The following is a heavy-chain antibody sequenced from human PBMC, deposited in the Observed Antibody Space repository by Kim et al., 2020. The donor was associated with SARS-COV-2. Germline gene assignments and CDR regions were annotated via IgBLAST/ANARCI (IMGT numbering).Heavy chain of an antibody. J-gene: IGHJ4*01. V-gene: IGHV4-61*08. D-gene: IGHD6-19*01. CDR1: GDSVSSGDLY. CDR2: IYYTGIT. CDR3: ARGVSAGPLYYFDY. Sequence: SETLSLTCSVSGDSVSSGDLYWSWIRQPPGEGLEWIGYIYYTGITNYNRSLKSRVAISLDTSKNQFSLKMNSVTAVDTAVYYCARGVSAGPLYYFDYWG.